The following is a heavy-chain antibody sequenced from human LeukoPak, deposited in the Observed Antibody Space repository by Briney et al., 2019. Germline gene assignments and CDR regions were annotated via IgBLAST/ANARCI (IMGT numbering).Heavy chain of an antibody. CDR2: IKQDGSEK. Sequence: GGSLRLSCAASGFTFSSYWMSWVRQVPGKGLEWVANIKQDGSEKYYVDSVKGRFTISRDNSKNTLYLQMNSLRAEDTAVYYCAKDRRLAAFDYGGQGTLVTVSS. V-gene: IGHV3-7*03. CDR3: AKDRRLAAFDY. D-gene: IGHD6-25*01. J-gene: IGHJ4*02. CDR1: GFTFSSYW.